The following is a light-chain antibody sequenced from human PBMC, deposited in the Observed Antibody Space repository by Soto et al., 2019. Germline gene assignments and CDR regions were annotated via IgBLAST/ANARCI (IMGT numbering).Light chain of an antibody. Sequence: DIQMTQCPSTLSASVGDRVTITCRASQSISSWLAWYQQKPGKAPKLLIYDASSLESGVPSRFSGSGSGTEFTLTISSLQPDDFATYYCQQYNSYSLKFGQGTKVDIK. J-gene: IGKJ1*01. CDR3: QQYNSYSLK. CDR1: QSISSW. V-gene: IGKV1-5*01. CDR2: DAS.